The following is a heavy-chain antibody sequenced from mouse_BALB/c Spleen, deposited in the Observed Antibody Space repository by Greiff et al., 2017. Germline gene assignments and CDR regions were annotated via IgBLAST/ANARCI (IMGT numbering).Heavy chain of an antibody. CDR3: ARKGYDYYAMDY. CDR1: GDSITSGY. Sequence: EVQRVESGPSLVKPSQTLSLTCSVTGDSITSGYWNWIRKFPGNKLEYMGYISYSGSTYYNPSLKSRISITRDTSKNQYYLQLNSVTTEDTATYYCARKGYDYYAMDYWGQGTSVTVSS. J-gene: IGHJ4*01. V-gene: IGHV3-8*02. CDR2: ISYSGST. D-gene: IGHD2-2*01.